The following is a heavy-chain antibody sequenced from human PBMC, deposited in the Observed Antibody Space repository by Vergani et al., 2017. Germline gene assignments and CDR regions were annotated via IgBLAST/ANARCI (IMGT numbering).Heavy chain of an antibody. Sequence: QVQLVESGGGVVQPGRSLRLSCAASGFTFSSYGMHWVRQAPGKGLEWVAVISYDGSNKYYADSVKGRFTISRDNSKNTLYLQMNSLRSEDTAVYYCARVRYCSGGSCRGYGMXVWGQGP. CDR1: GFTFSSYG. J-gene: IGHJ6*02. CDR2: ISYDGSNK. V-gene: IGHV3-30*03. D-gene: IGHD2-15*01. CDR3: ARVRYCSGGSCRGYGMXV.